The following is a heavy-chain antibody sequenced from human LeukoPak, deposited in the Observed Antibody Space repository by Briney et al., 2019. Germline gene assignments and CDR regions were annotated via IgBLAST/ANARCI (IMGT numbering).Heavy chain of an antibody. V-gene: IGHV3-33*01. Sequence: GGSLRLSCAASGFTFSSYGMHWVRQVPGKGLEWVAVIWYDGSNKYYADSVKGRFTISRDNSKNTLYLQMNSLRAEDTAVYYCAIGYSSGWYQPYWGQGTLVTVSS. J-gene: IGHJ4*02. CDR2: IWYDGSNK. D-gene: IGHD6-19*01. CDR3: AIGYSSGWYQPY. CDR1: GFTFSSYG.